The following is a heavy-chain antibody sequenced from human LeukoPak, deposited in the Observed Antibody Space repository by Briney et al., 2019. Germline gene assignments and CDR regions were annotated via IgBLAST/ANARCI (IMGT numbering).Heavy chain of an antibody. V-gene: IGHV4-59*01. CDR1: GGSISSYY. CDR3: ARDGRGDSIAVAGTCGPYWYFDL. Sequence: SETLSLTCTVSGGSISSYYWSWIRQPPGKGLEWIGYIYYSGSTNYNPSLKSRVTISVDTSKNQFSLKLSSVTAADTAVYYCARDGRGDSIAVAGTCGPYWYFDLWGRGTLVTVSS. J-gene: IGHJ2*01. CDR2: IYYSGST. D-gene: IGHD6-19*01.